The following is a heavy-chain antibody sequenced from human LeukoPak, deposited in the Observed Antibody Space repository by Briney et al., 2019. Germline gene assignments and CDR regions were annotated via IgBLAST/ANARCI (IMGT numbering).Heavy chain of an antibody. V-gene: IGHV6-1*01. CDR1: GDSVSSNGAA. CDR3: ARVTGIHNGFDI. J-gene: IGHJ3*02. Sequence: SQTLSLTCAISGDSVSSNGAAWNWIRQSPSRGLEWLGRTYYRSKWYNDYAVPVKSRITINPDTSKNQFSLQLTSVTPEDTAVYYCARVTGIHNGFDIWGQGTMVTVSS. D-gene: IGHD1-20*01. CDR2: TYYRSKWYN.